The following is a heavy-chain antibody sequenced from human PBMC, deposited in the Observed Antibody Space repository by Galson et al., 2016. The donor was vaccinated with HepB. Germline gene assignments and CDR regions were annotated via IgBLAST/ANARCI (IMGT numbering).Heavy chain of an antibody. D-gene: IGHD5-24*01. Sequence: SLRLSCAASGFTFSSYAMSWVRQAPGKGLEWVSAISSSGGSAYFADSVKGRFTISRDNSKNTLYLQINSLRAEDTAVYYCAKDPRPDMATPRIYFDYWGQGTLVTVSS. CDR3: AKDPRPDMATPRIYFDY. J-gene: IGHJ4*02. CDR1: GFTFSSYA. CDR2: ISSSGGSA. V-gene: IGHV3-23*01.